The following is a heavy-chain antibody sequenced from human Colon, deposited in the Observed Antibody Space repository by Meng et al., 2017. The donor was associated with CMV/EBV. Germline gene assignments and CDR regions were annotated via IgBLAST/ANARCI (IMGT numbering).Heavy chain of an antibody. J-gene: IGHJ5*02. CDR3: ARDAYLGGLAVRRFDP. Sequence: ASVTVSCKASGYTFTGYYTHWVRQAPGQGLEWMGWINPNRGGTNYAQKFQGRVTMTRDTPISTDYMELSGLRSDDTAVYYCARDAYLGGLAVRRFDPWGQGTLVTVSS. CDR2: INPNRGGT. V-gene: IGHV1-2*02. CDR1: GYTFTGYY. D-gene: IGHD6-6*01.